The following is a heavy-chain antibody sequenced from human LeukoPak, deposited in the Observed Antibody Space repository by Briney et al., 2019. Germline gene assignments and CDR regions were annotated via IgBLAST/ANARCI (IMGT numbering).Heavy chain of an antibody. J-gene: IGHJ4*02. CDR3: ARETGVDDFWSGYYRKGAYYFDY. Sequence: ASVKVSCKASGGTFSSYAISWVRQAPGQGLEWMGRIIPILGIANYAQKFQGRVTITADKSTGTAYMELSSLRSEDTAVYYCARETGVDDFWSGYYRKGAYYFDYWGQGTLVTVSS. CDR2: IIPILGIA. V-gene: IGHV1-69*04. D-gene: IGHD3-3*01. CDR1: GGTFSSYA.